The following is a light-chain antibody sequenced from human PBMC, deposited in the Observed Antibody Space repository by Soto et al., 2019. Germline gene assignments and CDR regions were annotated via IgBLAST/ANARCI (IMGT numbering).Light chain of an antibody. CDR2: GAS. J-gene: IGKJ1*01. CDR3: QQYNDWPPRRT. Sequence: EILMTQSPATLSVSPGERATLSCRASKSISTNLAWYQQKPGQAPRLLIYGASTRATGVPTRFSGSGSGTEFTLTISSLQSEDFAVYYCQQYNDWPPRRTFGQGTKVDVK. V-gene: IGKV3-15*01. CDR1: KSISTN.